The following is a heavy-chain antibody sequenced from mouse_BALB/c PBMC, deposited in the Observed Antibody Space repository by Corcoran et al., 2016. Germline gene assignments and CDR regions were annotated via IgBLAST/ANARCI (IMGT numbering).Heavy chain of an antibody. J-gene: IGHJ3*01. CDR1: GFNIKDTY. CDR2: INPYNDGT. V-gene: IGHV14-3*02. D-gene: IGHD4-1*01. CDR3: ATGTWFAY. Sequence: EVQLQQSGAELVKPGASVKLYCTASGFNIKDTYMHWVKQRPEQGLEWIGYINPYNDGTKYNEKFKGKATLTSDKSSSTAYMELSSLTSEDSAVYYCATGTWFAYWGQGTLVTVSA.